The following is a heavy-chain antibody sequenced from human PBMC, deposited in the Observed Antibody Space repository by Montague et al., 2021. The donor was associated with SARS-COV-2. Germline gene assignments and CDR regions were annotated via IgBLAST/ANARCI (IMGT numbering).Heavy chain of an antibody. J-gene: IGHJ5*02. CDR2: VYYSGST. CDR3: ARLGFVELWLNLGWFDP. Sequence: SETLSLTCSVSGDSIRSSGYYWGWIRQPPGKGLDWIGTVYYSGSTNYNPSLKGRVTMPVDTSKNQFSLELRSVTAADTAVYYCARLGFVELWLNLGWFDPWGRGTLVTVSS. V-gene: IGHV4-39*01. CDR1: GDSIRSSGYY. D-gene: IGHD3-16*02.